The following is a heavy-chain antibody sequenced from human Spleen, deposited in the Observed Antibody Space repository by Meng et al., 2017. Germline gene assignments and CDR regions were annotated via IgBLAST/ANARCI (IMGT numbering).Heavy chain of an antibody. D-gene: IGHD6-19*01. V-gene: IGHV1-2*06. CDR3: ARHSSGWNLFDY. J-gene: IGHJ4*02. CDR2: INPNSGGT. CDR1: GYTFTGYY. Sequence: QGLLVQSGSELKKPGASVKVSCKASGYTFTGYYMHWVRQAPGQGLEWMGRINPNSGGTNYAQKFQGRVTMTRDTSISTAYMELSRLRSDDTAVYYCARHSSGWNLFDYWGQGTLVTVSS.